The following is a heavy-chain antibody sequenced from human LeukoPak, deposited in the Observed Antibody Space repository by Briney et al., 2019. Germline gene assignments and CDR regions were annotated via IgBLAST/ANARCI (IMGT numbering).Heavy chain of an antibody. CDR1: GYTFTGYY. CDR3: ARERQQLVKGNWFDP. CDR2: LNPNSGGT. V-gene: IGHV1-2*02. J-gene: IGHJ5*02. D-gene: IGHD6-13*01. Sequence: ASVKVSCKASGYTFTGYYMHWVRQAPGQGLEWMGWLNPNSGGTNYAQKFQGRVTMTRDTSISTAYMELSRLRSDDTAVYYCARERQQLVKGNWFDPWGQGTLVTVSS.